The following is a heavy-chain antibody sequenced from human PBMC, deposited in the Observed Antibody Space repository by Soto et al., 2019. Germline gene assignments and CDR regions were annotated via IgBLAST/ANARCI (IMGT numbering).Heavy chain of an antibody. V-gene: IGHV4-30-2*01. CDR1: GGSISSGGYS. CDR2: IYHSGST. J-gene: IGHJ5*02. CDR3: ARVPGP. Sequence: SETLSLTCAVSGGSISSGGYSWSWIRQPPGKGLEWIGYIYHSGSTYYNQSLKSRVTISVDRSKNQFSLKLSSVTAADTAVYYCARVPGPWGQGTLVTVSS.